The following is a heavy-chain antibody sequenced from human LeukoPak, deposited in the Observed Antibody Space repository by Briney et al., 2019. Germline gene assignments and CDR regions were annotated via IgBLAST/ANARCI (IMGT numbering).Heavy chain of an antibody. J-gene: IGHJ6*03. V-gene: IGHV4-59*01. D-gene: IGHD3-3*01. CDR2: IYYSGST. Sequence: PSETLSLTCTVSGGSISSYYWSWIRQPPGKGLEWIGYIYYSGSTNYNPSLKSRVTISVDTSKNQFSLKLSSVTAADTAVYYCARATISGVVSYYMDVWGKGTTVTVSS. CDR3: ARATISGVVSYYMDV. CDR1: GGSISSYY.